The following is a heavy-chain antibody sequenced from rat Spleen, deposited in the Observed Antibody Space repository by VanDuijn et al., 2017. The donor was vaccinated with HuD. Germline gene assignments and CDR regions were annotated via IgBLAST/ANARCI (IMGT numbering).Heavy chain of an antibody. CDR3: ARLYTTEYLFDY. CDR2: ISFEGSGT. D-gene: IGHD1-6*01. Sequence: EVQLVESGGGLVQPGRSMKLSCAASGFTFSDYYMAWVRQAPKKGLEWVASISFEGSGTYYGDSVKCRFTISRDNAKRTLYLQMNSLRSEDTATYYYARLYTTEYLFDYWGQGVMVTVSS. V-gene: IGHV5-22*01. J-gene: IGHJ2*01. CDR1: GFTFSDYY.